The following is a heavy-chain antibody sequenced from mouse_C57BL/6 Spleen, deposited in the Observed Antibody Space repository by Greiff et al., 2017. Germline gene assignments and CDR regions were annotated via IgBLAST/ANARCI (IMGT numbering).Heavy chain of an antibody. CDR1: GYTFTSYW. J-gene: IGHJ1*03. V-gene: IGHV1-55*01. CDR2: IYPGSGST. CDR3: ARELIRYFDV. D-gene: IGHD1-1*01. Sequence: VQLQQPGAELVKPGASVKMSCKASGYTFTSYWITWVKQRPGQGLEWIGDIYPGSGSTNYNEKFKSKATLTVDKSSSTAYMQLSSLTSEDSAVYYCARELIRYFDVWGTGTTVTVSS.